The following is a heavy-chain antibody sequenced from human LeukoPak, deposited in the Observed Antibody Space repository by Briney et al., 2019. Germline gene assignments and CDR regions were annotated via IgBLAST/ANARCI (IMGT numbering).Heavy chain of an antibody. CDR1: GXSISSYY. J-gene: IGHJ4*02. V-gene: IGHV4-59*01. CDR3: ARGADSSGYYSIFYFDY. CDR2: IYYSGSN. D-gene: IGHD3-22*01. Sequence: SETLSLTCTVSGXSISSYYWNWVRQPPGKGLEWIGYIYYSGSNNYNPSLKSRVTISVDTSKNQFSLKLRSVTAADTAVYYCARGADSSGYYSIFYFDYWGQGTLVTVSS.